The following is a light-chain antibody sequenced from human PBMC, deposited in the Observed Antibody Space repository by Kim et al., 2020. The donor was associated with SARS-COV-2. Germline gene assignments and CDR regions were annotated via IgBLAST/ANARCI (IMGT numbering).Light chain of an antibody. Sequence: QTATLTWPGNSSNVGDLGAAWLQQHPGHPPNVLSYRNHHPPSAISERISAPRSGDTNSLTIPGLQPEDEAVYYCSAWDSSLSALVFGGGTQLTV. CDR2: RNH. CDR3: SAWDSSLSALV. CDR1: SSNVGDLG. V-gene: IGLV10-54*04. J-gene: IGLJ3*02.